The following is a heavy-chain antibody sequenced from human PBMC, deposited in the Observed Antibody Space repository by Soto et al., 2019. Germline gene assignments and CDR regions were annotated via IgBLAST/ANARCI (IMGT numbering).Heavy chain of an antibody. Sequence: ASVKVSCKVSGYTFSSYGITLVRQAPGRGHEWMGWIGAFNGNTNYAQNLQGRVTMTTDTSTTTASMELRSLNSDDTAVCYCAKDRVNYSISSGLVVWGQGTTVTVSS. CDR2: IGAFNGNT. CDR3: AKDRVNYSISSGLVV. V-gene: IGHV1-18*04. CDR1: GYTFSSYG. D-gene: IGHD6-6*01. J-gene: IGHJ6*02.